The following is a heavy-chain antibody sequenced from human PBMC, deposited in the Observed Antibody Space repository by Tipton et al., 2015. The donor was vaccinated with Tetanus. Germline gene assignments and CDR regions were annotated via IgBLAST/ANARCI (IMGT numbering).Heavy chain of an antibody. J-gene: IGHJ3*02. CDR2: IYYSGST. Sequence: GLVKPSETLSLTCTVSGGSISSSSYYWGWIRQPPGKGLEWIGSIYYSGSTYYNPSLRSRVTMSVDTSKIQFSLMLTSVTASDTAVYYCARLSSSSNDAHAFDIWGQGTMVTVSS. V-gene: IGHV4-39*01. CDR1: GGSISSSSYY. D-gene: IGHD2-2*01. CDR3: ARLSSSSNDAHAFDI.